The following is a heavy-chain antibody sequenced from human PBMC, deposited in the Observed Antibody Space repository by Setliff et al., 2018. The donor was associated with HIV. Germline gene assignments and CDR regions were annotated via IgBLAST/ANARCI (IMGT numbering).Heavy chain of an antibody. CDR2: ISYDGSNK. CDR3: ARDWGEHYDSSGYSS. D-gene: IGHD3-22*01. V-gene: IGHV3-30*19. CDR1: GFRFITYG. Sequence: PGGSLRLSCVASGFRFITYGMHWVRQAPGKGLEWVTFISYDGSNKYYADSVKGRFTISRDNSKNTLYLQMNSLRAEDTAVYYCARDWGEHYDSSGYSSWGQGTLVTVSS. J-gene: IGHJ5*02.